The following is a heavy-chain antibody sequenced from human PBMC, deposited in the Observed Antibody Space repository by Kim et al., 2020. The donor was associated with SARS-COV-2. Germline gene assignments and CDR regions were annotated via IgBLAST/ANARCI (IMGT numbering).Heavy chain of an antibody. CDR1: RFMFSTYA. CDR3: TRDLPWGVRGVDY. Sequence: GGSLRLSCAVSRFMFSTYAMHWVRQAPGKGLEWVAVISDDGNTQYYVESVKGRFTISRDNSKNTLYLQMNGLRGEDTAVYYCTRDLPWGVRGVDYWGQG. D-gene: IGHD3-10*01. V-gene: IGHV3-30*04. CDR2: ISDDGNTQ. J-gene: IGHJ4*02.